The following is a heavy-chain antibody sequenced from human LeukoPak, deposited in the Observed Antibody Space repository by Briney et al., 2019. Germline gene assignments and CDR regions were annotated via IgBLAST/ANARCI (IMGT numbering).Heavy chain of an antibody. CDR3: ARDQGDYGDHRYFDY. D-gene: IGHD4-17*01. CDR1: GGSMNVYC. Sequence: SETLSLTCTVSGGSMNVYCWNWIRQPAGKGLEWIGRISSSWSTDYNPSFKNRVTMSVDTSKKQFSLRLSSVTAADTAVYYCARDQGDYGDHRYFDYWGQGTQVTVSS. J-gene: IGHJ4*02. V-gene: IGHV4-4*07. CDR2: ISSSWST.